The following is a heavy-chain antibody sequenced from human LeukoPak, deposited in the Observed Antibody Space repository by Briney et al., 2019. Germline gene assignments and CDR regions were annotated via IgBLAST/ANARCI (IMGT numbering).Heavy chain of an antibody. CDR3: ARESDFWSGSVAGVFDY. CDR1: GGSTDRGSFY. Sequence: SETLSLTCTVSGGSTDRGSFYWGWIRQPPGKGLEWIGSIYYSGDTNYSPSLESRVTISVDTSQNQFSLRLTYVTAADTAVYYCARESDFWSGSVAGVFDYWGQGVLVTVSS. CDR2: IYYSGDT. V-gene: IGHV4-39*07. D-gene: IGHD3-3*01. J-gene: IGHJ4*02.